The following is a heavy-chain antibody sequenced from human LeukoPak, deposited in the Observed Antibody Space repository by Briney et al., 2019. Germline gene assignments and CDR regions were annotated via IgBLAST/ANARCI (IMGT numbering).Heavy chain of an antibody. V-gene: IGHV4-4*07. CDR2: IYTSGST. CDR1: GGSISSYY. J-gene: IGHJ6*03. CDR3: ARDGSGSYYRYYYMDV. Sequence: SETLSLTCTFSGGSISSYYWSWIRQPAGKGLEWIGRIYTSGSTNYNPSLKSRVTISVDTSKNQFSLKLSSVTAADTAVYYCARDGSGSYYRYYYMDVWGKGTTVTVSS. D-gene: IGHD3-10*01.